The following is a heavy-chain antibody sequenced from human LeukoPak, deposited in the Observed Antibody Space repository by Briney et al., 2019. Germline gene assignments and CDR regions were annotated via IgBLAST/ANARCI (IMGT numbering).Heavy chain of an antibody. J-gene: IGHJ4*02. V-gene: IGHV4-59*01. CDR1: GASFSNDY. Sequence: SETLSLTCTVSGASFSNDYWSWVRQAPGKGLEWIGYIYHNGRTNYNPSLKSRITMSIDTSQKKFSLKVISVTAADTAVYYCARGPLSAAGGPFPYWGQGTLVTVSS. D-gene: IGHD6-13*01. CDR2: IYHNGRT. CDR3: ARGPLSAAGGPFPY.